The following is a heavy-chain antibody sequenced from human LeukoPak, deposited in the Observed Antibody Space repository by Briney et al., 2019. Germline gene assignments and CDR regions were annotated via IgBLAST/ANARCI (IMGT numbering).Heavy chain of an antibody. V-gene: IGHV3-53*01. CDR2: IYSGGST. J-gene: IGHJ3*02. D-gene: IGHD3-22*01. Sequence: GGSLRLSCAASGFTVSSNYMSWVRQAPGKGLEWVSVIYSGGSTYYADSVKGRFTISRDNSKNTLYLQMNSLRAEDTAVYYCAKGPYYYDSSAYHYGAFDIWGQGTMVTVSS. CDR3: AKGPYYYDSSAYHYGAFDI. CDR1: GFTVSSNY.